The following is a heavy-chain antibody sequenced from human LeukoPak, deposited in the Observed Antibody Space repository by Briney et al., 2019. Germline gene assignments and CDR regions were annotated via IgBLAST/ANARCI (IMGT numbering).Heavy chain of an antibody. V-gene: IGHV3-23*01. Sequence: GTLRLSCAASGFTFSSSAMSWVRQAPGKGLEWVSSISGSGDSTYYADSVKGRFTISRDNSRNTLYLQMNSLRAEDTAVYYCAKDRGIISDYWGQGTLVTVSS. J-gene: IGHJ4*02. CDR1: GFTFSSSA. D-gene: IGHD3-10*01. CDR3: AKDRGIISDY. CDR2: ISGSGDST.